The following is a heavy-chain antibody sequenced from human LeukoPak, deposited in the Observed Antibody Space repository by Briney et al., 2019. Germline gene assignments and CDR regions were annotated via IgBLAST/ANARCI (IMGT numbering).Heavy chain of an antibody. D-gene: IGHD6-19*01. J-gene: IGHJ4*02. V-gene: IGHV3-23*01. CDR1: GFTFSNYA. Sequence: GGSLRLSCAASGFTFSNYAMSWVRQAPGKGLEWVSAISGSGGNTYYADSVQGRFTISRDNSKNTLYLQMNNLRAEDTAAYYRANGDSSGWYVLDYWGQGTLVTVSS. CDR2: ISGSGGNT. CDR3: ANGDSSGWYVLDY.